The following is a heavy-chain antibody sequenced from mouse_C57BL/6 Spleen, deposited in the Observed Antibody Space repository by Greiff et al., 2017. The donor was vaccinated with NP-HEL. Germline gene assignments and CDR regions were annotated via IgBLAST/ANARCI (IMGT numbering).Heavy chain of an antibody. CDR3: ARSGYDYGYWYFDV. J-gene: IGHJ1*03. D-gene: IGHD2-4*01. CDR2: IWSGGST. V-gene: IGHV2-2*01. CDR1: GFSLTSYG. Sequence: QVQLQQSGPGLVQPSQSLSITCTVSGFSLTSYGVHWVRQSPGKGLEWLGVIWSGGSTDYNAAFISRLSISKDNSKSQVFFKMNSLQADDTAIYYFARSGYDYGYWYFDVWGTGTTVTVSS.